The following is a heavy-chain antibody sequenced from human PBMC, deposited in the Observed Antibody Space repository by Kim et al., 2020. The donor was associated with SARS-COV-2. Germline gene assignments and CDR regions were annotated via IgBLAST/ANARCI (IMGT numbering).Heavy chain of an antibody. D-gene: IGHD3-9*01. CDR1: GYTFTSYG. CDR3: AREGILTGLFRPDYGMDV. Sequence: ASVKVSCKASGYTFTSYGISWVRQAPGQGLEWMGWISAYNGNTNYAQKLQGRVTMTTDTSTSTAYMELRSLRSDDTAVYYCAREGILTGLFRPDYGMDVWGQGTTVTVSS. CDR2: ISAYNGNT. V-gene: IGHV1-18*04. J-gene: IGHJ6*02.